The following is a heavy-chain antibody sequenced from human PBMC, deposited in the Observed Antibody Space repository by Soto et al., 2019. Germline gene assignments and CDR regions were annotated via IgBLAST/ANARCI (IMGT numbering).Heavy chain of an antibody. CDR3: AREQYYYPWWSYRYFDL. CDR2: INSGSSYI. V-gene: IGHV3-21*01. Sequence: EVQLVESGGGLVKPGGSLRLSCAASGFTFSSYSMNWVRQAPGKGLEWVSSINSGSSYISYADSVKGRFTISRDNAKNYLYLKRNCLSAEDTALYYCAREQYYYPWWSYRYFDLWGRGTLVTVSS. J-gene: IGHJ2*01. CDR1: GFTFSSYS. D-gene: IGHD3-10*01.